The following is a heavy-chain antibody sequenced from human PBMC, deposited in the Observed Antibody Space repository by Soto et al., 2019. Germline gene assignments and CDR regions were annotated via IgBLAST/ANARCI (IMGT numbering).Heavy chain of an antibody. CDR3: ARSVAVPGAHIEY. CDR1: GGSVSSGAYY. D-gene: IGHD6-19*01. V-gene: IGHV4-31*03. J-gene: IGHJ4*02. CDR2: IHYRGNT. Sequence: SETLSLTCTVSGGSVSSGAYYWGWVRQNPGKGLEWIGYIHYRGNTYYNPSLMSRVTISIDTSQNQFSLMLSSVTAADTAVYFCARSVAVPGAHIEYWGQGTQVTVSS.